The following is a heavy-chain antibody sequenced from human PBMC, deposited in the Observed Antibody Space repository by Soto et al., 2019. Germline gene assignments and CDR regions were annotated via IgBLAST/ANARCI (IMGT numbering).Heavy chain of an antibody. CDR3: ARDRTYCGGDCYSSSYAFDI. Sequence: ASVKVSCKASGGTFSSYAISWVRRAPGQGLEWMGGIIPIFGTANYAQKFQGRVTITADESTSTAYMELSSLRSEDTAVYYCARDRTYCGGDCYSSSYAFDIWGQGTMVTVAS. J-gene: IGHJ3*02. CDR1: GGTFSSYA. D-gene: IGHD2-21*02. V-gene: IGHV1-69*13. CDR2: IIPIFGTA.